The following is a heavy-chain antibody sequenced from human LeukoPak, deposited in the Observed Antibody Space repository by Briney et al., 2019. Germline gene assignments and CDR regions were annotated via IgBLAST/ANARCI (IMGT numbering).Heavy chain of an antibody. CDR1: GFTFSSYS. Sequence: GGSLRLSCAASGFTFSSYSMNWVRQAPGKGLEWVSYISSSSTIYYADSVEGRFTISRDNAKNSLYLQMNSLRAEDTAVYYCARDGDSTRHDAFDIWGQGTMATVSS. D-gene: IGHD2-2*01. J-gene: IGHJ3*02. CDR2: ISSSSTI. CDR3: ARDGDSTRHDAFDI. V-gene: IGHV3-48*01.